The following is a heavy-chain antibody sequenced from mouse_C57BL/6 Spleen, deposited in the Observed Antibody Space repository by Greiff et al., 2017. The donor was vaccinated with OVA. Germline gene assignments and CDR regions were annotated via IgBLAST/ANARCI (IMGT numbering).Heavy chain of an antibody. CDR3: ASPLTTAVARGWYFDV. J-gene: IGHJ1*03. V-gene: IGHV3-6*01. D-gene: IGHD1-1*01. CDR2: ISYDGSN. Sequence: EVQLQQSGPGLVKPSQSLSLTCSVTGYSITSGYYWNWIRQFPGNKLEWMGYISYDGSNNYNPSLKNRISITRDTSKNQFFLKLNSVTTEDTATYYCASPLTTAVARGWYFDVWGTGTTVTVSS. CDR1: GYSITSGYY.